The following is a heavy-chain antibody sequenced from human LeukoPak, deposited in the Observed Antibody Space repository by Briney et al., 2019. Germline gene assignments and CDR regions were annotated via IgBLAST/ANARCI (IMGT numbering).Heavy chain of an antibody. D-gene: IGHD6-13*01. J-gene: IGHJ6*02. CDR2: ISAYNDNT. CDR3: ARERYSSSPEGYYYYGMDV. V-gene: IGHV1-18*01. CDR1: GYTFTSYG. Sequence: ASVKVSCKASGYTFTSYGISWVRQAPGQGLEWMGWISAYNDNTNYAQKFQGRVTMTTDTSTNTAYMELRSLRSDDTAVYYCARERYSSSPEGYYYYGMDVWGQGTTVTVSS.